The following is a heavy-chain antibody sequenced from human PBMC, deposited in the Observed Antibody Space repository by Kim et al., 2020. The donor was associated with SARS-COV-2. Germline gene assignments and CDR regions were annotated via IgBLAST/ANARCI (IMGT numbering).Heavy chain of an antibody. CDR3: ARGYYDSSGYSYGMDV. J-gene: IGHJ6*02. CDR1: GGTFSSYA. V-gene: IGHV1-69*13. CDR2: IIPIFGTA. Sequence: SVKVSCKASGGTFSSYAISWVRQAPGQGLEWMGGIIPIFGTANYAQKFQGRVTITADESTSTAYMELSSLRSEDTAVYYCARGYYDSSGYSYGMDVWGQGTTVTVSS. D-gene: IGHD3-22*01.